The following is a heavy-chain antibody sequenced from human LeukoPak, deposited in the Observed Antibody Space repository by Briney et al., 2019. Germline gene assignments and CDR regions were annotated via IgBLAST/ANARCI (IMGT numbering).Heavy chain of an antibody. D-gene: IGHD6-13*01. Sequence: ASVKVSCKASGYTFTGDYMHWVRQAPGQWLEWRGWINPNSGGTNYAQKLQGRVTMTTDTSTSTAYMELRSLRSDDTAVYYCAISSGQLVGVKNYGMDVWGQGTTVTVSS. J-gene: IGHJ6*02. CDR3: AISSGQLVGVKNYGMDV. V-gene: IGHV1-2*02. CDR2: INPNSGGT. CDR1: GYTFTGDY.